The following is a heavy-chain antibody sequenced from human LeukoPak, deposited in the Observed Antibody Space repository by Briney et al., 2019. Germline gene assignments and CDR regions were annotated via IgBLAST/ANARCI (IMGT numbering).Heavy chain of an antibody. CDR1: GFSFSSFA. D-gene: IGHD1-26*01. CDR2: MSSGGTYV. CDR3: ARDRHTGASRVFLVQ. Sequence: GGALTLSCAASGFSFSSFAMTWVRQAPGKGLEGVASMSSGGTYVYYPDSVRGRFTISRDNAKNSLYLLMNNLRAEDTAVYYCARDRHTGASRVFLVQWGEGTLVTVSS. V-gene: IGHV3-21*01. J-gene: IGHJ4*02.